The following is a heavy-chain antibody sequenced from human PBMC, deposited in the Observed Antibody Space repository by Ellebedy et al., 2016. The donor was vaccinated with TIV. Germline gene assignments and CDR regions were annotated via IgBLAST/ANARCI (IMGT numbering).Heavy chain of an antibody. D-gene: IGHD3-10*02. V-gene: IGHV3-23*05. CDR1: GFTFSTYV. CDR2: IDNRGSRT. Sequence: GGSLRLSCAASGFTFSTYVMYWVRQAPGKGLEWVSSIDNRGSRTDYADSVMGRFTISRDNSKNTVYLQMSSLRAEDTAINYRAKLGVRDSHDYWGQGTLVTVSS. J-gene: IGHJ4*02. CDR3: AKLGVRDSHDY.